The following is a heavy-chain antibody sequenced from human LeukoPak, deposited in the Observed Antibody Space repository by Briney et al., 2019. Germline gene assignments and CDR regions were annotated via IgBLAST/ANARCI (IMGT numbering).Heavy chain of an antibody. V-gene: IGHV3-30*18. CDR1: GFTFREFG. Sequence: PGGSLRLSCAASGFTFREFGMHGVRQAPDKGPEWVATISYDANEKYYADSVKGRFTISRDNSQNTLYLQMNSLRVEDTAVYYCANAPHYSDSSGYPGIWGQGTMVTVSS. D-gene: IGHD3-22*01. J-gene: IGHJ3*02. CDR3: ANAPHYSDSSGYPGI. CDR2: ISYDANEK.